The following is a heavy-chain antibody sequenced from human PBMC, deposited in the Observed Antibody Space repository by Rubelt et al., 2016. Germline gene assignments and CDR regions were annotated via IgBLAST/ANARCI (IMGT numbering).Heavy chain of an antibody. J-gene: IGHJ4*02. CDR2: VNHSGST. Sequence: QVQLQQWGAGLLKPSETLSLTCAVYGGSFSGYYWSWIRQPPGKGLEWIGEVNHSGSTNYNPSLKSRVTISVDTSQNQFSLKLGCVTAADTAVDYCARGADSSGYYYWGQGILVTVSS. D-gene: IGHD3-22*01. V-gene: IGHV4-34*01. CDR3: ARGADSSGYYY. CDR1: GGSFSGYY.